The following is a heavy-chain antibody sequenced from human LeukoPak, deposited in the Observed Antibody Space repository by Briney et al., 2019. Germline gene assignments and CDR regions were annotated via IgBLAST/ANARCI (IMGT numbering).Heavy chain of an antibody. V-gene: IGHV4-61*02. J-gene: IGHJ5*02. D-gene: IGHD3-22*01. CDR2: IYTSGST. CDR3: ARDRAYYYDSSGYYPTNPNWFDP. CDR1: GGSISSGSYY. Sequence: PSETLSLTCTVSGGSISSGSYYWSWIRQPAGKGLEWIGRIYTSGSTNYNPSLKSRFTISVDTSKNQFSLKLSSVTAADTAVYYCARDRAYYYDSSGYYPTNPNWFDPWGQGTLVTVSS.